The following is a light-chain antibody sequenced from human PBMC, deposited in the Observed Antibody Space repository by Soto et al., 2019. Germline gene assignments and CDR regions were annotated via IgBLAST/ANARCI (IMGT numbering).Light chain of an antibody. J-gene: IGKJ1*01. CDR3: QQRKT. CDR2: GAS. Sequence: EIVLTQSPGTLSLSPGERATLSCRASQSVTSTSLAWYQQNPGQAPRLLIYGASTRATGIPDRFSGSGSGTDFTLTISRLEPEYFAVYYCQQRKTFGQGAKV. V-gene: IGKV3-20*01. CDR1: QSVTSTS.